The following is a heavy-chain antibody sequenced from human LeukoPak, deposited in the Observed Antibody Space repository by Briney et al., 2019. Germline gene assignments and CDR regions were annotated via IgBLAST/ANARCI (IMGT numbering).Heavy chain of an antibody. Sequence: GSLSLSCSASGFVFSIYTMYWVRPAPGKGPEYVSTISGSGNGGSIYYADSVKGRFTISRDDSRSIVYLQMNGLRSEDTAVYYCVKDFGRVRGTPDSWGQGTLVTVSS. CDR2: ISGSGNGGSI. D-gene: IGHD2/OR15-2a*01. J-gene: IGHJ4*02. CDR1: GFVFSIYT. CDR3: VKDFGRVRGTPDS. V-gene: IGHV3-64D*06.